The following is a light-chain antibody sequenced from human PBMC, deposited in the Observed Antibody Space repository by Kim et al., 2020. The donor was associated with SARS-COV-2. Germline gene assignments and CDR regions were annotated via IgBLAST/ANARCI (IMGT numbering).Light chain of an antibody. J-gene: IGKJ1*01. Sequence: EIVMTQSPATLSVSPGESATLSCRASRSVTSNKIAWYQQRPGQTPRLLISGVSTRATGIPARFSGSGSGTEFSLTISSLQSEDFAVYYCQQYDDWRTFGQGTKVEIK. CDR1: RSVTSN. CDR3: QQYDDWRT. V-gene: IGKV3-15*01. CDR2: GVS.